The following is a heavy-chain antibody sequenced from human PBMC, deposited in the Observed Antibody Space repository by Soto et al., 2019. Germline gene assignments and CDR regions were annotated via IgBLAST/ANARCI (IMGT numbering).Heavy chain of an antibody. J-gene: IGHJ4*02. D-gene: IGHD5-18*01. V-gene: IGHV3-9*01. CDR3: VRSKGGYSYGTPFDY. CDR1: GLTLVNNP. Sequence: EVQLEESGEALDKLGRSRRPSVEASGLTLVNNPSHWVGKVLGKGRGGVSSISWNSGNIGYADSVKGRFTTSRDNAKNSLYLQMNSLRPEDTALYYCVRSKGGYSYGTPFDYWGQGTLVTVSS. CDR2: ISWNSGNI.